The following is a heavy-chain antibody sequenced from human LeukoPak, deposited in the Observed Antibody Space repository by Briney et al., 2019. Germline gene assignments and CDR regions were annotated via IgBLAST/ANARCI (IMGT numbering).Heavy chain of an antibody. Sequence: GESLKISCKGSGYRFTNYWIGWVRQMPGKGLEWMGMIFPGDSDTRYSPSFQGQVTISADKSISTAYLQWSSLKASDTAMYYCARVGATDAFDIWGQGTMVTVSS. V-gene: IGHV5-51*01. CDR2: IFPGDSDT. D-gene: IGHD1-26*01. CDR3: ARVGATDAFDI. J-gene: IGHJ3*02. CDR1: GYRFTNYW.